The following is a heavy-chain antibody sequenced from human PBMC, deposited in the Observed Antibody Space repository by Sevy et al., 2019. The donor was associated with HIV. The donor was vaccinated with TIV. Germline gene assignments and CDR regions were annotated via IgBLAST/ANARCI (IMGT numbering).Heavy chain of an antibody. CDR3: ARVYYDYVWGSYRYLSADYYYYYMDV. D-gene: IGHD3-16*02. CDR2: IYSGGST. Sequence: GGSLRLSCAASGFTVSSNYMSWVRQAPGKGLEWVSVIYSGGSTYYADSVKGRFTISRDNSKNTLYLQMNSLSAEDTAVYYCARVYYDYVWGSYRYLSADYYYYYMDVWGKGTTVTVSS. J-gene: IGHJ6*03. CDR1: GFTVSSNY. V-gene: IGHV3-66*02.